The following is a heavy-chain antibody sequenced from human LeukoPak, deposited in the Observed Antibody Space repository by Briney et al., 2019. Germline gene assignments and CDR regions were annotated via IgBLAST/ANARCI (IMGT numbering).Heavy chain of an antibody. CDR2: IYYSGDT. D-gene: IGHD2-15*01. CDR3: ARVGPTRDIYFEY. Sequence: SETLSLTCTVSAGSVSSGSYYWSWTRQPPGKGLEWIGYIYYSGDTNYNPSLKSRVTISVDTSKNQFYLKVSSVTAADTAVYYCARVGPTRDIYFEYWGQGTRVTVSS. CDR1: AGSVSSGSYY. J-gene: IGHJ4*02. V-gene: IGHV4-61*01.